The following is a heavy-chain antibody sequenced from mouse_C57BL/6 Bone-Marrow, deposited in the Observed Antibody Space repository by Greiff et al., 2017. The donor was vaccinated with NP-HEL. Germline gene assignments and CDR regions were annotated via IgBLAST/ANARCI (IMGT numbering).Heavy chain of an antibody. CDR2: ISSGGSYT. CDR1: GFTFSSYG. J-gene: IGHJ3*01. Sequence: EVHLVESGGDLVKPGGSLKLSCAASGFTFSSYGMSWVRQTPDKRLEWVATISSGGSYTYYPDSVKGRFTISRDNAKNTLYLQMSSLKSEDTAMYYCARHSITTVVAPFAYWGQGTLVTVSA. D-gene: IGHD1-1*01. CDR3: ARHSITTVVAPFAY. V-gene: IGHV5-6*01.